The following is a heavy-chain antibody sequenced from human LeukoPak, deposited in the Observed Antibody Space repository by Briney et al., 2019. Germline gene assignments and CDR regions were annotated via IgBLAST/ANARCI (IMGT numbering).Heavy chain of an antibody. CDR3: AGGSSGSGSYYKPLDY. V-gene: IGHV3-23*01. Sequence: GGSLRLSCAASGFTFSNYAMSWVRQAPGKGLECVSGISGSDGSTYYADSVKGRFTISRDNSKNTLYLQMNSLRAEDTAVYYCAGGSSGSGSYYKPLDYWGQGTLVTVSS. D-gene: IGHD3-10*01. CDR1: GFTFSNYA. CDR2: ISGSDGST. J-gene: IGHJ4*02.